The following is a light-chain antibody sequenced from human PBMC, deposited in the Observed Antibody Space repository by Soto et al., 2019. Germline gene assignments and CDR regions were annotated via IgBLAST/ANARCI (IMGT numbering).Light chain of an antibody. CDR3: QSYDSSLSGSEV. V-gene: IGLV1-51*01. CDR1: SSNIGGNS. CDR2: DDN. Sequence: QSVLTQPPSVSAAPGQKVTISCSGSSSNIGGNSVSWYQQLPGTAPKLLIYDDNKRPSGIPDRFSGSKSGTSASLAIAGLQADDEADYYCQSYDSSLSGSEVFGTGTKVTVL. J-gene: IGLJ1*01.